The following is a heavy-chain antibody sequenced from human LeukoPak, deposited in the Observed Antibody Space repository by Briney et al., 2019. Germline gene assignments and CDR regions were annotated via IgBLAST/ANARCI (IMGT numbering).Heavy chain of an antibody. CDR2: ISWNSGSI. J-gene: IGHJ4*02. CDR3: AKGVGDY. V-gene: IGHV3-9*01. CDR1: GFTFDDYA. Sequence: GRSLRLSCAASGFTFDDYAMHWVRQAPGKGLEWVSGISWNSGSIGYADSVKGRFTISRDNAKNSLYLQMNSQRAEDTALYYCAKGVGDYWGQGTLVTVSS. D-gene: IGHD1-26*01.